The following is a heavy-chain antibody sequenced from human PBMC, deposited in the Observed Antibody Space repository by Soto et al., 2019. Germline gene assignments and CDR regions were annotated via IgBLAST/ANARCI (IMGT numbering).Heavy chain of an antibody. CDR3: ATRVRFGELLWGGWFDP. Sequence: QVQLQESGPGLVKPSQTLSLTCTVSGGSISSGGYYWSWIRQHPGKGLEWIGYIYYSGSTYYNPSLKRRVTISVDTSKNQFSLKLSSVTAADTAVYYCATRVRFGELLWGGWFDPWGQGTLVTVSS. D-gene: IGHD3-10*01. J-gene: IGHJ5*02. V-gene: IGHV4-31*03. CDR2: IYYSGST. CDR1: GGSISSGGYY.